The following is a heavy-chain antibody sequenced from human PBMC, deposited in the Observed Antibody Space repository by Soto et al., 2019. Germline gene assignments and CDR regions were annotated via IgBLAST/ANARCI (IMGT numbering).Heavy chain of an antibody. CDR2: ISYDGSNK. D-gene: IGHD3-3*01. J-gene: IGHJ4*02. CDR1: GFTFSNNA. Sequence: QVQLVESGGGVVQPGRSLRLSCAASGFTFSNNAMHWVRQAPGKGLEWVAVISYDGSNKYYADSVKGRFTISRDNSKNTLYLQMNSLRAEDTAVYYCARDPGGTDFAEWTYYFDYWGQGTLVTVSS. CDR3: ARDPGGTDFAEWTYYFDY. V-gene: IGHV3-30-3*01.